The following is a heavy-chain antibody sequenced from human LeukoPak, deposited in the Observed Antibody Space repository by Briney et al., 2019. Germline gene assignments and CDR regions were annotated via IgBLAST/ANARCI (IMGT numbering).Heavy chain of an antibody. CDR3: SRSGYYYVRDY. J-gene: IGHJ4*02. D-gene: IGHD3-22*01. CDR2: INHNGNVN. V-gene: IGHV3-7*01. CDR1: GFTFSSYW. Sequence: PGGSLRLSCAASGFTFSSYWMNWARKAPGKGLECVASINHNGNVNYYEDSVKGRFTISRDNSKTTLNLHMNSLRAEDTAVYYCSRSGYYYVRDYWGQGTLVTVSS.